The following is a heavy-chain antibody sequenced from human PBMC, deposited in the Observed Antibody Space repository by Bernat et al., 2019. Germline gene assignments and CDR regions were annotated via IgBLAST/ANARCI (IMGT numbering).Heavy chain of an antibody. CDR2: ISSDVTGT. CDR3: ARGGDNHAFDI. J-gene: IGHJ3*02. Sequence: EVQLVESGGGLVQPGGSLRLSCAAPGFMFSSYWMHWVRQAPGRGLVWVSRISSDVTGTIYADSVKGRFAVSRDNAKNTLYLQMNSLRDEDTAVYYCARGGDNHAFDIWGQGTMVTVSS. D-gene: IGHD3-16*01. CDR1: GFMFSSYW. V-gene: IGHV3-74*01.